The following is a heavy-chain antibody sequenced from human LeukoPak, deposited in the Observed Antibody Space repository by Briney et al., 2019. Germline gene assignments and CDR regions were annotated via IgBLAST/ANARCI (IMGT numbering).Heavy chain of an antibody. D-gene: IGHD3-10*01. CDR1: GFTFSSYA. J-gene: IGHJ4*02. CDR2: ISYDGSNK. V-gene: IGHV3-30*01. Sequence: GGSLRLSCAASGFTFSSYAMHWVRQAPGKGLEWVAVISYDGSNKYYADSVKGRFTISRDNSKNTLYLQMNSLRAEDTAAYYCASAVPDYWGQGTLVTVSS. CDR3: ASAVPDY.